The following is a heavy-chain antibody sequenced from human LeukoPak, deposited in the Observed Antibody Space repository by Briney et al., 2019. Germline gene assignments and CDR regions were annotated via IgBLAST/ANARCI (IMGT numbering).Heavy chain of an antibody. CDR1: GYTFTSYA. CDR2: INTNTGNP. CDR3: ASEWGSIAAAGTGFDYFDY. Sequence: ASVKVSCKASGYTFTSYAMNWVRQAPGQGLEWMGWINTNTGNPTYAQGFTGRFVFSLDTSVSTAYLQISSLKAEDTAVYYCASEWGSIAAAGTGFDYFDYWGQGTLVTVSS. V-gene: IGHV7-4-1*02. D-gene: IGHD6-13*01. J-gene: IGHJ4*02.